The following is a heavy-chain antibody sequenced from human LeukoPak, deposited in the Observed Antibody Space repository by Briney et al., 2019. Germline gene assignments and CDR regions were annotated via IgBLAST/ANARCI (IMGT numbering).Heavy chain of an antibody. CDR1: GGSISSGSYY. CDR3: ARYCSGGSCYGSDAFDI. V-gene: IGHV4-61*02. D-gene: IGHD2-15*01. J-gene: IGHJ3*02. Sequence: SETLSLTCTVAGGSISSGSYYWSWIRQPAGKGLEWTGRIYISGSTNYNPSLKSRVTMSVDRSKNQFSLKLSSVTAADTAVYYCARYCSGGSCYGSDAFDIWGQGTMVTVSS. CDR2: IYISGST.